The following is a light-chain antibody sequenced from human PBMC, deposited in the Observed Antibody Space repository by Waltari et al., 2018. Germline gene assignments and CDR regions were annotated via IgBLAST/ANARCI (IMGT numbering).Light chain of an antibody. Sequence: QSALTQPASVSGSPGQSITISCTGTSSDVGSYNLVSWYQQHPGKAPKLMIYEGSKRPEGVSNRFSGSKSGNTASLTISGLQAEDEADYYCCSYAGSTLYVFGTGTKVTVL. J-gene: IGLJ1*01. CDR3: CSYAGSTLYV. CDR2: EGS. CDR1: SSDVGSYNL. V-gene: IGLV2-23*01.